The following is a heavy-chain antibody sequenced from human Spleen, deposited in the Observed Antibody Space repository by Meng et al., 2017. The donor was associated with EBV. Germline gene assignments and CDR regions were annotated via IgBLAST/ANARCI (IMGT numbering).Heavy chain of an antibody. D-gene: IGHD1-26*01. V-gene: IGHV2-5*02. CDR3: AYIPTRTYFLGHS. CDR2: IYWDGDD. CDR1: GVLTTGDDMG. J-gene: IGHJ4*02. Sequence: QLPLEDCGPPPLTPTQTLTLPGNFSGVLTTGDDMGVGWIRQPQGKALECLALIYWDGDDRYSPSLKSRLAITKDTSKNQVVLTMTNMYPVDTATYYCAYIPTRTYFLGHSWGQGTLVTVSS.